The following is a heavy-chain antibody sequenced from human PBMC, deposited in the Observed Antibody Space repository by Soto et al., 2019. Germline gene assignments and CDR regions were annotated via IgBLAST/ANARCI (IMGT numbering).Heavy chain of an antibody. CDR2: MYSGGST. CDR3: VRDCGLAEASAY. Sequence: GGSLRLSCAASGFSVSDNYMSWVRQAPGKGLEWVSLMYSGGSTYYADSVKGRFTISRDSSKNTLYLQMNSLRAEDTAVYYCVRDCGLAEASAYWGQGTLVTVSS. V-gene: IGHV3-53*01. D-gene: IGHD6-13*01. J-gene: IGHJ4*02. CDR1: GFSVSDNY.